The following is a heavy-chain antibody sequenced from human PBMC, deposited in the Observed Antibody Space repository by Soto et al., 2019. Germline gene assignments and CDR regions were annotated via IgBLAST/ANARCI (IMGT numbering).Heavy chain of an antibody. V-gene: IGHV1-69*13. CDR3: ASAVQQLSPFDY. CDR1: GGTFSSYA. CDR2: IIPIFGTA. J-gene: IGHJ4*02. Sequence: GASVKVSCKASGGTFSSYAISWVRQAPGQGLEWMGGIIPIFGTANYAQKFQGRVTITADESTSTAYMELSSLRSEDTAVYYCASAVQQLSPFDYWGQGTLVTLSS. D-gene: IGHD6-13*01.